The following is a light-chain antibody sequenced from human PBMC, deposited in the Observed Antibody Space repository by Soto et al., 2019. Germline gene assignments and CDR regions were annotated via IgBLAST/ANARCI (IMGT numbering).Light chain of an antibody. CDR2: SNN. CDR1: SSNIGSNT. CDR3: AAWDDSLKV. Sequence: QSVLTQPPSASGTPGQRVTISCSGSSSNIGSNTVNWYQQLPGTAPKLLIYSNNQRPSGVPDRFSGSKSGTSASLANSGLQSEDEADYYCAAWDDSLKVFGGGTKLTVL. V-gene: IGLV1-44*01. J-gene: IGLJ2*01.